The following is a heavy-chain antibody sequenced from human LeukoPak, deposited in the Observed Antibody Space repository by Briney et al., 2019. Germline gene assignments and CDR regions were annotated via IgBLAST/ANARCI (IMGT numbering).Heavy chain of an antibody. CDR2: IYSGGTT. D-gene: IGHD6-13*01. CDR3: ARASHVGAAGLFDY. V-gene: IGHV3-53*01. CDR1: GFTVSSDY. J-gene: IGHJ4*02. Sequence: GGSLRLSCAASGFTVSSDYMNWVRQAPGKGLEWVSVIYSGGTTFYADSVKGRFTISRDTSKNTLYLQMNSLRAEDTAIYYCARASHVGAAGLFDYWGQGTLVTVSS.